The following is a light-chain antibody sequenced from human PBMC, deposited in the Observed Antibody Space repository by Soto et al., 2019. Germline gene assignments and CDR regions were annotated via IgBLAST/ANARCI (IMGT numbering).Light chain of an antibody. CDR2: GNS. V-gene: IGLV1-40*01. CDR3: QSYDSSLSGAV. J-gene: IGLJ7*01. CDR1: SSNIGAGYD. Sequence: QPVLTQPPSVSGAPGQRVTISCTGSSSNIGAGYDVHWYQQLPGTAPKLLIYGNSNGPTGVPDRFSGSKSGTSASLAITGLQAEDEADYYCQSYDSSLSGAVFGGGTPLTV.